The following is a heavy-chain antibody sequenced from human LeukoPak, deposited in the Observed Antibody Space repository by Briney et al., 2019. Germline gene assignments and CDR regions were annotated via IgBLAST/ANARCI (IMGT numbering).Heavy chain of an antibody. CDR1: GGSFSGYY. CDR2: INHSGST. J-gene: IGHJ4*02. V-gene: IGHV4-34*01. CDR3: ATARTRNSSSWYLDY. Sequence: SETLSLTCAVYGGSFSGYYWSWICQPPGKGLEWIGEINHSGSTNYNPSLKSRVTISVDTSKNQFSLKLSSVTAADTAVYYCATARTRNSSSWYLDYWGQGTLVTVSS. D-gene: IGHD6-13*01.